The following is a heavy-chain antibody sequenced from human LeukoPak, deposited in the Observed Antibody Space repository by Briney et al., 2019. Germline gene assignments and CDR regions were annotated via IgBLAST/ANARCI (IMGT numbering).Heavy chain of an antibody. V-gene: IGHV4-34*01. Sequence: PSETLSLTCAVYGGSFSPYYWSWIRQSPGKGLEWIAEIDHRGDTNYNRSVKSRVTISIDTSKNQFSLNMRSLSAADTAVYYCARGATISETGYFDFWGQGTLVTVSS. CDR1: GGSFSPYY. CDR2: IDHRGDT. J-gene: IGHJ4*03. D-gene: IGHD5-24*01. CDR3: ARGATISETGYFDF.